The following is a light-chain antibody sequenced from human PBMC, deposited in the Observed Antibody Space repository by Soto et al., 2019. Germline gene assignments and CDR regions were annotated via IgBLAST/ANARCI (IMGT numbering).Light chain of an antibody. J-gene: IGLJ2*01. CDR2: DVS. CDR3: SSYTSITTLGVV. V-gene: IGLV2-14*01. CDR1: SSDVGGYNY. Sequence: QSALTQPASVSGSPGQSITISCTGTSSDVGGYNYVSWYQQHPGKAPKLMIYDVSNRPSGVSNRFSGSKSGNTASLTISGLQAEDEAYYYGSSYTSITTLGVVFGGGTKLTVL.